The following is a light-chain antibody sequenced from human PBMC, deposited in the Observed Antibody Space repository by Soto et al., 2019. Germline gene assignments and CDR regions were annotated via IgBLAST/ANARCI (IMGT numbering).Light chain of an antibody. Sequence: EIVMTQSPATLSVSPGERATLSCRASQTVSSNLAWYQQKPGQAPRLLIYGASTRATGIPARFSGSGSATEFTLTINSLPSEDFAVYYCQQYNSWPLTFGGGPQVEIK. CDR1: QTVSSN. J-gene: IGKJ4*01. CDR3: QQYNSWPLT. V-gene: IGKV3-15*01. CDR2: GAS.